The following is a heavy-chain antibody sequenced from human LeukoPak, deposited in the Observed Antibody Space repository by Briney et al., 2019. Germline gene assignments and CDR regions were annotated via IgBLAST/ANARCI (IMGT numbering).Heavy chain of an antibody. D-gene: IGHD3-10*01. CDR3: ARSSMVRGDIIAGYAFDI. CDR2: IIPIFGTA. J-gene: IGHJ3*02. V-gene: IGHV1-69*01. CDR1: GGTFSSYA. Sequence: SVKVSCKASGGTFSSYAISWVRQSPGQGLEWMRGIIPIFGTANYAQKFQGRVTITADESTSTAYMELSSLRSEDTAVYYCARSSMVRGDIIAGYAFDIWRQGTMVTVSS.